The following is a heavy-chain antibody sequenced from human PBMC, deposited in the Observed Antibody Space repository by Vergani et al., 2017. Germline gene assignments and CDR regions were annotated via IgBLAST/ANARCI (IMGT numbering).Heavy chain of an antibody. D-gene: IGHD3-3*01. V-gene: IGHV3-7*01. CDR3: ARRITIFGVVVFHYYGMDV. J-gene: IGHJ6*02. Sequence: EVQLVESGGGLVQPGGSLRLSCAASGFTFSSYWMSWVRQAPGKGLEWVANIKQDGSEKYYVDSVKGRFTISRDNAKNSLYLQMNSLRAEDTAVYYCARRITIFGVVVFHYYGMDVWGQGTTVTVS. CDR2: IKQDGSEK. CDR1: GFTFSSYW.